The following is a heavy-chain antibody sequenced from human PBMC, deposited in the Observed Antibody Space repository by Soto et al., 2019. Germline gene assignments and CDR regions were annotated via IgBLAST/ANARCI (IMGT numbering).Heavy chain of an antibody. Sequence: EVQLVESGGGLVQPGGSLRLSCAASGFTFSTYWMHWVRQIPGKGLEWVSRVKSDGSTYYADPVKGRFTISRDNAWHTVYLQMNRLRAEDTALYYCARGLKNYYGMDVWGQGTTVTVSS. V-gene: IGHV3-74*01. CDR2: VKSDGST. CDR3: ARGLKNYYGMDV. J-gene: IGHJ6*02. CDR1: GFTFSTYW.